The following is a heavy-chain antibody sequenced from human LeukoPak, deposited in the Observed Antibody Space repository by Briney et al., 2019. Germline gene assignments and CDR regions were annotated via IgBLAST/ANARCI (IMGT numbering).Heavy chain of an antibody. Sequence: GGSLRLSCAASGFTFSSYWMSWVRQAPGKGLEWVANIKQDGSEKYYVDSVKGRFTISRDNAKNSLYLQMNSLRAEDTAVYYCARGKYYDFWSGFRPQNYYYYYYGMDVWGQGTTVTVSS. CDR3: ARGKYYDFWSGFRPQNYYYYYYGMDV. V-gene: IGHV3-7*01. CDR1: GFTFSSYW. J-gene: IGHJ6*02. D-gene: IGHD3-3*01. CDR2: IKQDGSEK.